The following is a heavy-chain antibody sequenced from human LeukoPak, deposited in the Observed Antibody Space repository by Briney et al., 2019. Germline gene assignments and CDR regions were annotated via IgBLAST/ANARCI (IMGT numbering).Heavy chain of an antibody. J-gene: IGHJ4*02. CDR2: IYYSGST. Sequence: SETLSLTCTVSGGSISTYYWSWIRQSPGKGLEWIGSIYYSGSTNYNPSLKSRVSISVDTSKNQFSLELSSVTAADTAVYYCARVDTYDYYDSSGSPKRAFDYWGQGTLVTVSS. CDR3: ARVDTYDYYDSSGSPKRAFDY. V-gene: IGHV4-59*08. CDR1: GGSISTYY. D-gene: IGHD3-22*01.